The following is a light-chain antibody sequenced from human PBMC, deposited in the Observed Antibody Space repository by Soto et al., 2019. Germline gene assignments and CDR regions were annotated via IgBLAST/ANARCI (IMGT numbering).Light chain of an antibody. Sequence: QSVLTQPASVSGSAGQSITISCSGTMRDVGAYNLVSWYQQHPGKAPKLLIYEVFNRPSGVSNRFSGSKSGETASLTISGLQAEDEADYYCSAYTSSSTYVFGTGTKLTVL. J-gene: IGLJ1*01. CDR1: MRDVGAYNL. CDR2: EVF. CDR3: SAYTSSSTYV. V-gene: IGLV2-14*01.